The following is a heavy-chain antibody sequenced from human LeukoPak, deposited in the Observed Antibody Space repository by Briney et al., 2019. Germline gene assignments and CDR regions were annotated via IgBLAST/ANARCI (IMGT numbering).Heavy chain of an antibody. CDR2: INHSGST. V-gene: IGHV4-34*01. J-gene: IGHJ4*02. Sequence: SETLSLTCAVYGGSFSGYYWSWIRQPPGKGLEWIGEINHSGSTNYNPSLKSRVTISVDTSKNQFSLKLSSVTAADTAVYYCARRRYYDSSGYLNLNDFDYWGQGTLVTVSS. CDR1: GGSFSGYY. CDR3: ARRRYYDSSGYLNLNDFDY. D-gene: IGHD3-22*01.